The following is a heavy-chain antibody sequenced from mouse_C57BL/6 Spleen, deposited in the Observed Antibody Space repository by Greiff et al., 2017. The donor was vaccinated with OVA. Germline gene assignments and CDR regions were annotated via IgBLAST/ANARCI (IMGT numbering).Heavy chain of an antibody. J-gene: IGHJ2*01. Sequence: VQLQQPGAELVRPGTSVKLSCKASGYTFTSYWMHWVKQRPGQGLEWIGVIDPSDSYTNYNQKFKGKATLTVDTSSSTAYMQLSSLTSEDSAVYYCARGGSYGNYVYYWGQGTTLTVPS. D-gene: IGHD2-1*01. CDR3: ARGGSYGNYVYY. CDR2: IDPSDSYT. V-gene: IGHV1-59*01. CDR1: GYTFTSYW.